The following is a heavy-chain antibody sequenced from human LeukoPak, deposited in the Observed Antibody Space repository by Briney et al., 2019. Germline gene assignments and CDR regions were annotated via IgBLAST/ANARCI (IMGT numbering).Heavy chain of an antibody. V-gene: IGHV3-21*01. CDR3: ARGGSGSYYDAVFDI. CDR2: ISSSSSYI. J-gene: IGHJ3*02. CDR1: GFTFSSYS. Sequence: PGGSLRLSCAASGFTFSSYSMNWVRQAPGKGLEWVSSISSSSSYIYYADSVKGRFTISRDNAKNSLYLQMNSLRAEDTAVYYCARGGSGSYYDAVFDIWGQGTMVTVSS. D-gene: IGHD1-26*01.